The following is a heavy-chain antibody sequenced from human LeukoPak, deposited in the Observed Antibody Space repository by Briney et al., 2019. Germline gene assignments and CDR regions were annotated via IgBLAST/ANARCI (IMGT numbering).Heavy chain of an antibody. CDR3: ARVCVGGSSCMDV. J-gene: IGHJ6*03. Sequence: SETLSLTCTVAGGSITSYYWSWIRQSAGEGLEWIGRIYITGSTTYNPSLKSRVTMSLVTSKNQFSLQLSSVTAADMAVYYCARVCVGGSSCMDVWGKGTTVTISS. V-gene: IGHV4-4*07. D-gene: IGHD3-16*01. CDR1: GGSITSYY. CDR2: IYITGST.